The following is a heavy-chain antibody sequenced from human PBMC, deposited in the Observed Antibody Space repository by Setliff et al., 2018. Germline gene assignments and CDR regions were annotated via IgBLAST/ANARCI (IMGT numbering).Heavy chain of an antibody. CDR3: ARGGNLIYYFDY. D-gene: IGHD2-15*01. J-gene: IGHJ4*02. V-gene: IGHV3-33*01. Sequence: GGSLRLSCAASGFTFSSYGMHWVRQAPGKGLEWVAVIWYDGSNKYYADSVKGRFTISRDNSNNTLYLQMNSLRAEDTAVYYCARGGNLIYYFDYWGQGTLVTVPS. CDR1: GFTFSSYG. CDR2: IWYDGSNK.